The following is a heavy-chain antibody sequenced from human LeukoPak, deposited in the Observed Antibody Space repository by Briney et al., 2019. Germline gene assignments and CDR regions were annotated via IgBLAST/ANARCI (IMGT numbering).Heavy chain of an antibody. D-gene: IGHD6-19*01. CDR1: GIPFGRNS. V-gene: IGHV3-30*04. CDR3: AKDLHSSGWYTSGDYFDY. J-gene: IGHJ4*02. Sequence: GGSLRLSCVASGIPFGRNSMHWFRRAPGGGPEWLAFISESTKQKNYADSVQGRFTISRDNSKNTLYLQMNSLRAEDTAVYYCAKDLHSSGWYTSGDYFDYWGQGTLVTVSS. CDR2: ISESTKQK.